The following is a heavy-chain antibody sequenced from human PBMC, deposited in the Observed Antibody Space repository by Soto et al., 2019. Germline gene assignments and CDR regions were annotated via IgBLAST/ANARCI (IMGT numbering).Heavy chain of an antibody. CDR3: ARQGSMKPVGPP. J-gene: IGHJ5*02. CDR1: GGSISSSTYY. D-gene: IGHD3-10*01. Sequence: SETLSLTCTVSGGSISSSTYYWGWIRQPPGKGLEWIGSIYYSGSTYYNPSLKSRVTISVDTSKNQFSLKLRSVTAADTAVYYCARQGSMKPVGPPWGQGTLVT. V-gene: IGHV4-39*01. CDR2: IYYSGST.